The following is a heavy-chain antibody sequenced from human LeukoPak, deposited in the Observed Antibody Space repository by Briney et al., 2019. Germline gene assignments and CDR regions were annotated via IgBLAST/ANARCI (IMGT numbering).Heavy chain of an antibody. CDR1: GGSISSSSYY. Sequence: RPSETLSLTCTVSGGSISSSSYYWGWIRQPPGKGLEWIGSIYYSGSTYYNPSLKSRVTISVDTSKNQFSLKLSSVTAADTAVYYCARGSSSGRSGHDAFDIWGRGTMVTVSS. D-gene: IGHD3-10*01. CDR3: ARGSSSGRSGHDAFDI. V-gene: IGHV4-39*07. CDR2: IYYSGST. J-gene: IGHJ3*02.